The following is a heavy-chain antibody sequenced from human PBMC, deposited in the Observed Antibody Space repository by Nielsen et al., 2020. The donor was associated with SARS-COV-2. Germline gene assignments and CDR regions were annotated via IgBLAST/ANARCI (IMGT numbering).Heavy chain of an antibody. V-gene: IGHV3-74*01. D-gene: IGHD6-13*01. CDR1: GFTFSSSW. CDR2: IGSDESIT. CDR3: AREMGGSSRHFDY. Sequence: GSLRLSCAATGFTFSSSWMHWVRQAPGKGLVWVSRIGSDESITNYVDSVKGRFTISRDNAKNTLYLQMNSLRAEDTAVYYCAREMGGSSRHFDYWGQGTLVTVSS. J-gene: IGHJ4*02.